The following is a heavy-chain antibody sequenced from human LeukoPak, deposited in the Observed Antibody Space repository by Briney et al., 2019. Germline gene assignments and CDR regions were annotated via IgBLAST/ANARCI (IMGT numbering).Heavy chain of an antibody. CDR1: GFTFSSYG. D-gene: IGHD5-24*01. J-gene: IGHJ4*02. V-gene: IGHV3-30*03. Sequence: GGSLRLSCLASGFTFSSYGMHWVRQAPGQGLEWVAFISYNGDNAYYADSVKGRFTISRDNSKNTLYLEMNSERAEDTAVYYCGRGWAVDFWGQGTLVTVSS. CDR3: GRGWAVDF. CDR2: ISYNGDNA.